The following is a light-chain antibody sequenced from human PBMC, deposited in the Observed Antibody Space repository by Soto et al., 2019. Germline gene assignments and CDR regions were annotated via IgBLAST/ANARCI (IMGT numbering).Light chain of an antibody. CDR1: QSVTKY. V-gene: IGKV3-11*01. J-gene: IGKJ1*01. CDR2: DAS. CDR3: QQRSNWPRT. Sequence: EIVLTQSPATLSLSPGKRATLSCRASQSVTKYLAWYQQKPGQAPRLLIYDASNRATGIPARFSGSGSGTDFTLTISSLEPEDFVVYYCQQRSNWPRTFGQGTKVEIK.